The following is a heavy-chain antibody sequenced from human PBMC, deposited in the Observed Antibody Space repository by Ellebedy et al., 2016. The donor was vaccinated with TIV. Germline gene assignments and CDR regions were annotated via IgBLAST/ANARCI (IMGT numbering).Heavy chain of an antibody. J-gene: IGHJ5*02. Sequence: ASVTVSCKASGLSFISYPIHWVRQAPGQRLEWMGLVNADNGKTRYSQEFQGRVTFTRDTSANTAYMEVSSLRTEDTAVYFCARARDYCTANKCHFCLDPWGQGTLVTVSS. CDR2: VNADNGKT. CDR3: ARARDYCTANKCHFCLDP. D-gene: IGHD2-8*01. V-gene: IGHV1-3*01. CDR1: GLSFISYP.